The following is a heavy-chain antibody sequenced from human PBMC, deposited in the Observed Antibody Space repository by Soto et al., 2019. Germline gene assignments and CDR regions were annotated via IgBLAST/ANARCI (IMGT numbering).Heavy chain of an antibody. CDR2: VRSKIHNYAT. Sequence: PGGSLRLSCSASGFTFSRSDLHWVRQAPGKGLEWVGRVRSKIHNYATSFADSVRGRFTISRNDSDNTVSLEMSALKSEDTALYYCSRHEEGRRMAFDGMDVWGQGTTVTVAS. D-gene: IGHD2-8*01. CDR1: GFTFSRSD. CDR3: SRHEEGRRMAFDGMDV. V-gene: IGHV3-73*01. J-gene: IGHJ6*02.